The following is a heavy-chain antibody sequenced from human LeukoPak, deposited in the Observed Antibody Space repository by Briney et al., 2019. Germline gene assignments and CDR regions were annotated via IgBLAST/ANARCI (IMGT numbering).Heavy chain of an antibody. D-gene: IGHD6-19*01. CDR1: GGSISGYY. CDR3: ARGQAGYSSGWSSP. V-gene: IGHV4-59*01. Sequence: NPSETLSLTCIVSGGSISGYYWSWIRQPPGKGLEWIGYIYYSGNTNYNPSLKSRVSISVDTSKNQFSLRLSSVTAADTAVYYCARGQAGYSSGWSSPWGQGTLVTVSS. CDR2: IYYSGNT. J-gene: IGHJ4*02.